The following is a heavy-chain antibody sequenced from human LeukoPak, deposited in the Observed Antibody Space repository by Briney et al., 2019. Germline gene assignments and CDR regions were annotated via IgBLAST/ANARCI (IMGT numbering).Heavy chain of an antibody. D-gene: IGHD6-19*01. V-gene: IGHV3-23*01. CDR2: ISGSAGTT. CDR1: GFTFSTYA. Sequence: WGSLTLSCAASGFTFSTYAMSWVCQAPGKGLEWVSAISGSAGTTYFADSVRGRFTISRENSKNTLYLHMNNVRAEDLAVYYCANLGGSGWYVRYWGQGTLVSVSS. CDR3: ANLGGSGWYVRY. J-gene: IGHJ1*01.